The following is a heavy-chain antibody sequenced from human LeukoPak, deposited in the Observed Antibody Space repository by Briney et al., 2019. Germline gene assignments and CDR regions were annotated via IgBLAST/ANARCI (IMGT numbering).Heavy chain of an antibody. Sequence: ASVKVSCKASGYTFTSYDINWVRQATGQGLEWMGWMNPNSGNTGYAQKFQGRVTITRNTSISTAYMELSSLRSEDTAVYYCTRDPGAYDDYRNWGQGTLVTVSS. V-gene: IGHV1-8*03. CDR3: TRDPGAYDDYRN. D-gene: IGHD4-17*01. CDR1: GYTFTSYD. CDR2: MNPNSGNT. J-gene: IGHJ4*02.